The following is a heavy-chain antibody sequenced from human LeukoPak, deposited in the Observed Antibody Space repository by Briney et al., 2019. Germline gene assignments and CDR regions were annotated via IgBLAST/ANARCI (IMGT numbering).Heavy chain of an antibody. CDR2: IYPGDSDT. V-gene: IGHV5-51*01. Sequence: GESLKISCKGSGYSFTSYCIGWVLQMPGKGLEWMGIIYPGDSDTRYSPSFQGQVTISADKSISTAYLQWSSLKASDTAMYYCARRQSIVYNWFDPWGQGTLVTVSS. CDR1: GYSFTSYC. CDR3: ARRQSIVYNWFDP. D-gene: IGHD3-16*02. J-gene: IGHJ5*02.